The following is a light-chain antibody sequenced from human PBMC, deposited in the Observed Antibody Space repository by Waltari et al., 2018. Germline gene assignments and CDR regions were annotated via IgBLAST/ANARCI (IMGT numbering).Light chain of an antibody. V-gene: IGLV8-61*02. J-gene: IGLJ3*02. CDR3: SLYMGSGIWV. CDR1: YGSVSTTSY. CDR2: KGT. Sequence: QTVVTQEPSLSVSPGGTVTLTCALTYGSVSTTSYATWYQQTPSQPPRKLLSKGTGPPYGVPDCFSGSVLGKTVCLTSPGAQADDEFNYYCSLYMGSGIWVFGGGTKLTVL.